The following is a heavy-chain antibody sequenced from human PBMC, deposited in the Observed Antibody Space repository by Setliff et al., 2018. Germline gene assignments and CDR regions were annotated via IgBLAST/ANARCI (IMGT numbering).Heavy chain of an antibody. CDR1: GASISSSSYY. CDR3: SRVKVDTAWGDGFDV. J-gene: IGHJ3*01. D-gene: IGHD5-18*01. CDR2: IYYSGST. Sequence: SETLSLTCTVSGASISSSSYYWGWIRQPPGKGLEWIGSIYYSGSTYYNPSRKSRVTISVDTSKNQFSLTLNSVTAGDTAVYYCSRVKVDTAWGDGFDVWGQGTLVTVSS. V-gene: IGHV4-39*07.